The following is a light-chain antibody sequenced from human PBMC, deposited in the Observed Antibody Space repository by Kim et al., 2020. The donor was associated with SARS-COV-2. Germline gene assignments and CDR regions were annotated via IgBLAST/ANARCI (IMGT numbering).Light chain of an antibody. CDR2: QGT. CDR1: KLGNKY. CDR3: QAWDSGSAV. J-gene: IGLJ2*01. V-gene: IGLV3-1*01. Sequence: SASPGQTATITCSGDKLGNKYACWYQQKPGQAPVLVIFQGTKRPSGIPDRFSGSYSRNTATLTISETQAMDEAAYYCQAWDSGSAVFGGGTQLTVL.